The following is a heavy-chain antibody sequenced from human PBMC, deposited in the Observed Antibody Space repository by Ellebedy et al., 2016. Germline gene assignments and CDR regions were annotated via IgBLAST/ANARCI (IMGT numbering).Heavy chain of an antibody. Sequence: GESLKISCAASGFTFSSYSMNWVRQAPGKGLEWVSSISSSSSYIYYADSVKGRFTMSRDNAKNSLYLQMNSLRAEDTAVYYCARVGSSSWYGGRDAFDIWGQGTMVTVSS. D-gene: IGHD6-13*01. CDR2: ISSSSSYI. V-gene: IGHV3-21*01. CDR1: GFTFSSYS. CDR3: ARVGSSSWYGGRDAFDI. J-gene: IGHJ3*02.